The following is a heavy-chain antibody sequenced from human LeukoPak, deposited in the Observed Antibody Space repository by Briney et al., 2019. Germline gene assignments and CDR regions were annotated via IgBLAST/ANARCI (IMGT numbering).Heavy chain of an antibody. D-gene: IGHD6-19*01. J-gene: IGHJ4*02. CDR3: ARGRGPQLPSRSGWYTFDY. Sequence: GASVKVFCKPSGYTFTTYYMHWVRQAPGQGLEWMGIINPRGGDTSYALPFRGRVTMTRDTSTSTVYMELSSLKSEDTAMYYCARGRGPQLPSRSGWYTFDYWGQGTLVTVSS. V-gene: IGHV1-46*01. CDR2: INPRGGDT. CDR1: GYTFTTYY.